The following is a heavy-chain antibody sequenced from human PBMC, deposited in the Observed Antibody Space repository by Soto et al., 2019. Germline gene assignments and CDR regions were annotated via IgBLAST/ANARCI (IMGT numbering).Heavy chain of an antibody. CDR1: GYTFTNYG. CDR3: ARDWFGVDY. D-gene: IGHD3-16*01. Sequence: GASVKVSCKASGYTFTNYGISWVRQAPGQGLEWMGWINAYNGNRNYAQKLQGRVTMTTDTSTSTAYMELRSLGSDDTAVYYCARDWFGVDYWGQGTLVTVSS. J-gene: IGHJ4*02. V-gene: IGHV1-18*01. CDR2: INAYNGNR.